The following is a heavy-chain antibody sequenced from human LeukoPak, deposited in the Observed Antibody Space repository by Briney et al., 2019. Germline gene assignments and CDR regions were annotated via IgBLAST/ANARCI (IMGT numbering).Heavy chain of an antibody. CDR1: GFTFRGYW. D-gene: IGHD5-18*01. V-gene: IGHV3-7*01. Sequence: GGSLRLSCAASGFTFRGYWMSWVRQVSGKGLEWVANIKHDGSERYYLDSVKGRFTISRDNAKNSMYLQMNSLRAEDTAVYFCARRGYTYGHEIDCWGQGTLVTVSS. CDR3: ARRGYTYGHEIDC. CDR2: IKHDGSER. J-gene: IGHJ4*02.